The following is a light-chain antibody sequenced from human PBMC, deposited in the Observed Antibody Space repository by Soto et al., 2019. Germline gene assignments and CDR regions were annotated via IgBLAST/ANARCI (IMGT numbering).Light chain of an antibody. CDR1: QSVSSN. CDR3: QQYNNWPWT. CDR2: GAS. J-gene: IGKJ1*01. V-gene: IGKV3-15*01. Sequence: EIVMTQSPATLSVSPGERATLSCRASQSVSSNLAWYQQKPGQAPRLLIYGASTRATGIPARFSGSGSGTEFTLPISSLQSEDFAVSYCQQYNNWPWTFGQGTKVEIK.